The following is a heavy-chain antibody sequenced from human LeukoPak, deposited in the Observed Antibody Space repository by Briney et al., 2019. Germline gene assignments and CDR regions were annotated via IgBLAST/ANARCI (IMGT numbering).Heavy chain of an antibody. CDR2: ISGSGGST. CDR3: AKELWFGELLSGVFDY. Sequence: GGSLRLSCAASGFTFSSSAMSWVRQVPGKGLEWVSGISGSGGSTYYADSVKGRFTISRDNSKNTLYLQMNSLRAEDTAVYYCAKELWFGELLSGVFDYWGQGTLVTVSS. CDR1: GFTFSSSA. V-gene: IGHV3-23*01. J-gene: IGHJ4*02. D-gene: IGHD3-10*01.